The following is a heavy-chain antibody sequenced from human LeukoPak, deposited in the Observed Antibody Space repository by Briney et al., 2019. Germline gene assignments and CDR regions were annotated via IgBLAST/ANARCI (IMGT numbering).Heavy chain of an antibody. J-gene: IGHJ4*02. CDR2: ISSSGSTI. Sequence: GGSLRLSCAASGFTFSSYEMNWVRQAPGKGLEWVSYISSSGSTIYYADSVKGRFTISRDNPKNSLYLQMNSLRAEDTAVYYCARENGAAGTADYWGQGTLVTVSS. CDR3: ARENGAAGTADY. CDR1: GFTFSSYE. D-gene: IGHD6-13*01. V-gene: IGHV3-48*03.